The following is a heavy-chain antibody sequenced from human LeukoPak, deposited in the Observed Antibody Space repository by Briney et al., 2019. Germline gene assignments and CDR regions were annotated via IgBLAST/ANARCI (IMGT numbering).Heavy chain of an antibody. Sequence: ASVKVSCKASGYTFTGYYMHWVRQAPGQGLEWMGWINPNSGGTNYAQKFQGRVTVTRDTSISTAYMELSRLRSDDTAVYYCARDYDILTGLYYFDYWGQGTLVTVSS. CDR2: INPNSGGT. J-gene: IGHJ4*02. V-gene: IGHV1-2*02. CDR1: GYTFTGYY. D-gene: IGHD3-9*01. CDR3: ARDYDILTGLYYFDY.